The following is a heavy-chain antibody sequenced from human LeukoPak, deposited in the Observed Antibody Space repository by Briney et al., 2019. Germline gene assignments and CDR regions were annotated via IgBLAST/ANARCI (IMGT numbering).Heavy chain of an antibody. D-gene: IGHD5-18*01. CDR1: GVTFDNYG. CDR2: INLNGRVT. CDR3: ARSGDSSAFDS. V-gene: IGHV3-20*04. Sequence: GGSLRLSCAGSGVTFDNYGMRWVRHAAGEGLEWVSGINLNGRVTIYADSVKGRFNISRDNDKKSLYLQMNSLRAEDTALYYCARSGDSSAFDSWGQGTLVTVSS. J-gene: IGHJ4*02.